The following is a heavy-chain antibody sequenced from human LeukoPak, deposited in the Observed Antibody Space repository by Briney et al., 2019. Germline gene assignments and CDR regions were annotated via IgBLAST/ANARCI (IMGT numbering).Heavy chain of an antibody. CDR3: ARARSDSGRFDS. CDR1: GSSISTSY. V-gene: IGHV4-59*01. J-gene: IGHJ4*02. D-gene: IGHD1-26*01. CDR2: IYYSGYT. Sequence: PSETLSLTCTFSGSSISTSYWSWIRQPPGKGLEWIAYIYYSGYTNYNPSLKSRVTISIDTSKNQFSLKLSSVTAADTAVYYCARARSDSGRFDSWGQGTLVTASS.